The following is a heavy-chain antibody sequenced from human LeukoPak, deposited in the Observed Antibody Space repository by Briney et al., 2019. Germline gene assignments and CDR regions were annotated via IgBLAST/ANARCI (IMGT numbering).Heavy chain of an antibody. V-gene: IGHV4-30-4*07. J-gene: IGHJ4*02. CDR3: ARAGRAAAGSSQLDY. D-gene: IGHD6-13*01. Sequence: PSETLSLTCAVSGGSISSGGYSWSCVRQPPGEGLEWIGYIYYSGSTYYNTTRKSRVTISVDTSKTQFSLKLSSVTAADTAVYYCARAGRAAAGSSQLDYWGQGTLVTVSS. CDR2: IYYSGST. CDR1: GGSISSGGYS.